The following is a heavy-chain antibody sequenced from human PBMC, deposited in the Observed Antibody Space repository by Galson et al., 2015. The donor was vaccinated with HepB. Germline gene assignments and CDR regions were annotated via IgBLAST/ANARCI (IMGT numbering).Heavy chain of an antibody. J-gene: IGHJ4*02. CDR1: GGSISSSSYY. V-gene: IGHV4-39*01. CDR3: ARHYRSTVTSGFDY. Sequence: ETLSLTCTVSGGSISSSSYYWGWIRQPPGKGLEWIGSIYYSGSTYYNPSLKSRVTISVDTSKNQFSLKLSSVTAADTAVYYCARHYRSTVTSGFDYWGQGTLVTVSS. CDR2: IYYSGST. D-gene: IGHD4-17*01.